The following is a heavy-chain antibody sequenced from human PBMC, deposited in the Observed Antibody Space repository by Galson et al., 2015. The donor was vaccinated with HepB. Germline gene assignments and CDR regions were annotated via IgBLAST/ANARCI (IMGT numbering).Heavy chain of an antibody. CDR3: ARDGTEEQQPSDY. V-gene: IGHV3-30*04. CDR1: GFTFPSYI. J-gene: IGHJ4*02. D-gene: IGHD6-13*01. CDR2: ISYNGNNK. Sequence: SLRLSCAASGFTFPSYIMYWVRQTPGKGLEWVAVISYNGNNKYYADSVKDRFIISRDNSKNTLYLEMNTLREDDTAVYYCARDGTEEQQPSDYWGQGTLVTVSS.